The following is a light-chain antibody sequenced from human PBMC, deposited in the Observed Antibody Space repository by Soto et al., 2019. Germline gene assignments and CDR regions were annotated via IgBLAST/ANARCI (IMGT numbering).Light chain of an antibody. V-gene: IGKV3-20*01. CDR1: QSVSSSY. Sequence: EIVLTQSPGTLSLSPGERATLSCRASQSVSSSYLAWYQQKPGQAPRLLIYGASSRAPDIPDRFSGSGSGTDFILTSSRMLAEDFAVYYCHQYGSSPWTFGEVTKVEI. J-gene: IGKJ1*01. CDR2: GAS. CDR3: HQYGSSPWT.